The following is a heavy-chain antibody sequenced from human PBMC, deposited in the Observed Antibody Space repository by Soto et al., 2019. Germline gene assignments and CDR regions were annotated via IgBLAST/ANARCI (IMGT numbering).Heavy chain of an antibody. Sequence: TLSLTCAVYGGSFSGYYWSWIRQPPGKGLEWIGEINHSGSTNYNPSLKSRVTISVDTSKNQFSLEVTSVTAADTAVYYCARSPLRDGSYSIPRTFDFWGQGTLVTVSS. CDR1: GGSFSGYY. V-gene: IGHV4-34*01. CDR2: INHSGST. CDR3: ARSPLRDGSYSIPRTFDF. J-gene: IGHJ4*02. D-gene: IGHD1-26*01.